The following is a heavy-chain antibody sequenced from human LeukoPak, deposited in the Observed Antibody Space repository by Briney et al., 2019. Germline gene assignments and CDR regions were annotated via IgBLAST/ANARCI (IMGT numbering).Heavy chain of an antibody. J-gene: IGHJ6*03. D-gene: IGHD3-10*01. CDR2: ISAYNGNT. V-gene: IGHV1-18*04. CDR1: GYTFTGYY. Sequence: ASVKVSCKASGYTFTGYYMHWVRQAPGQGLEWMGWISAYNGNTNYAQKLQGRVTMTTDTSTSTAYMELRSLRSDDTAVYYCARDRVFAYYYYYYYMDVWGKGTTVTVSS. CDR3: ARDRVFAYYYYYYYMDV.